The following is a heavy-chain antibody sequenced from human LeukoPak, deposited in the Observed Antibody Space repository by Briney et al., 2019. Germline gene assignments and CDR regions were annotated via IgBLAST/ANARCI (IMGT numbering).Heavy chain of an antibody. D-gene: IGHD6-19*01. J-gene: IGHJ3*02. CDR1: GGSFSVYY. V-gene: IGHV4-34*01. Sequence: SETLPLTCALYGGSFSVYYWSWIRHPPGKALECIGEINHSGSTNYNPSRKSRVTISVDTSKNQFSLNLSSVTAADTAVYYCSTQWVVSDAFEIWGQGTMVTVSS. CDR2: INHSGST. CDR3: STQWVVSDAFEI.